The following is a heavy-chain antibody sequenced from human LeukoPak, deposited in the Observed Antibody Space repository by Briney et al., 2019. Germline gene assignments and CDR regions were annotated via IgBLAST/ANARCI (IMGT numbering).Heavy chain of an antibody. CDR2: IIPIFGTA. Sequence: GASVKVSCKASGGTFSSYAISWVRQAPGQGLEWMGGIIPIFGTANYAQKFQGRVTITRNTSISTAYMEPSSLRSEDTAVYYCARALYYYYYMDVWGKGTTVTVSS. D-gene: IGHD3-3*02. CDR1: GGTFSSYA. V-gene: IGHV1-69*05. J-gene: IGHJ6*03. CDR3: ARALYYYYYMDV.